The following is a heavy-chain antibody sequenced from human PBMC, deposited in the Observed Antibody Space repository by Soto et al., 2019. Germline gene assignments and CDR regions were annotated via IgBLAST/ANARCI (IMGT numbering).Heavy chain of an antibody. D-gene: IGHD3-3*01. Sequence: ASVKVSCKASGYTFTNYAINWVRQAPGQGLEWMGWINAGNGNTKYSQRFQGRVTITRDTSASTTYMELSSLRSEDTAVYYCARVIWSASLRPYYFESWGQGTLVTVSS. V-gene: IGHV1-3*01. CDR2: INAGNGNT. CDR3: ARVIWSASLRPYYFES. CDR1: GYTFTNYA. J-gene: IGHJ4*02.